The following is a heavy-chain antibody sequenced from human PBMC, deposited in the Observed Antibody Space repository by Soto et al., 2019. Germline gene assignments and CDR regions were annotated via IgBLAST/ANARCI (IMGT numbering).Heavy chain of an antibody. CDR1: GGSFSGYY. CDR3: ARRYSSGWYGTFYI. D-gene: IGHD6-19*01. CDR2: INHSGST. V-gene: IGHV4-34*01. Sequence: PSETLSLTCAVYGGSFSGYYWSWIRQPPGKGLEWIGEINHSGSTNYNPSLKSRVTISVDTSKNQFSLKLSSVTAADTAVYYCARRYSSGWYGTFYIWGQGKMVTVSS. J-gene: IGHJ3*02.